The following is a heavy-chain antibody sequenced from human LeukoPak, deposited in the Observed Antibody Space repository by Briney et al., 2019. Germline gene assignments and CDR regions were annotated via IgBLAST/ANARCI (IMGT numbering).Heavy chain of an antibody. J-gene: IGHJ4*02. CDR2: IYTSGST. V-gene: IGHV4-61*02. Sequence: SETLSLTCTVSGGSISSGSYYWRWIRQPAGTGLEWIGRIYTSGSTNYNPSLKSRVTISVDTSKNHFSLKLSSVTAADTAVYYCASVYCSGGSCYEHYWGQGTLVTVSS. CDR1: GGSISSGSYY. D-gene: IGHD2-15*01. CDR3: ASVYCSGGSCYEHY.